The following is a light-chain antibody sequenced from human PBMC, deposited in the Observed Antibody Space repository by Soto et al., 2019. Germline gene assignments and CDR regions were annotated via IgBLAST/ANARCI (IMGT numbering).Light chain of an antibody. J-gene: IGLJ1*01. Sequence: QSVLTQPPSVSATPGQKVTISCSGSGSNLGRNYVSWYQQLPGTAPKLLIYDNVYRISGIPDRFSASKSGTSATLGITGLQTGDEGDSYCGSWDNILRAYVFGTGTKVTVL. CDR3: GSWDNILRAYV. CDR2: DNV. V-gene: IGLV1-51*01. CDR1: GSNLGRNY.